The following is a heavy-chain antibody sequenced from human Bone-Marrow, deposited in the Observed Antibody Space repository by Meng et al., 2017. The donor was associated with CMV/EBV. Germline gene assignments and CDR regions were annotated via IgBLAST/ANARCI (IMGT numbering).Heavy chain of an antibody. V-gene: IGHV1-8*01. CDR1: GYTFTSYD. CDR3: VREYQLLSWSYYGMDV. D-gene: IGHD2-2*01. J-gene: IGHJ6*02. Sequence: ASVKVSCKASGYTFTSYDINWVRQATGQGLEWMGWMNPNSGNTGYAQKFQGRVTMTRNTSISTAYMELSSLRSEDTAVYYCVREYQLLSWSYYGMDVWGQGTTVTVSS. CDR2: MNPNSGNT.